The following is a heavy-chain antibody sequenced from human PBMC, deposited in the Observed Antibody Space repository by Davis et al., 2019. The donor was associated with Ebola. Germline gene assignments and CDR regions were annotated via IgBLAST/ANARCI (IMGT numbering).Heavy chain of an antibody. J-gene: IGHJ4*02. Sequence: LRLSCTVPGGPISSGGYYCSCIRQHPEKGLEWLGYISYSGSTYYNPSLKSRVTISVDTSKTQFSLKLSSVTAADAAVYYCARTTYYDILTGSNYFDYGGQGTLVTVSS. D-gene: IGHD3-9*01. V-gene: IGHV4-31*03. CDR2: ISYSGST. CDR1: GGPISSGGYY. CDR3: ARTTYYDILTGSNYFDY.